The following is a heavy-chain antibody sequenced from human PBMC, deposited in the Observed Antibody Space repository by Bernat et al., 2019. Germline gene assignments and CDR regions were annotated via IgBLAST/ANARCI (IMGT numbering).Heavy chain of an antibody. Sequence: EVQLLESGGGLVQPGGSLRLSCAASGFTFSSYDINWVRQAPGKGLEWVSGISAGGDSTHYADSEKGRFTISRDNSKNTLYLQMNSLRAEDTAIYYCAKDAPRSSGWYYFDYWGQGTLVTVSS. CDR1: GFTFSSYD. J-gene: IGHJ4*02. D-gene: IGHD6-19*01. V-gene: IGHV3-23*01. CDR2: ISAGGDST. CDR3: AKDAPRSSGWYYFDY.